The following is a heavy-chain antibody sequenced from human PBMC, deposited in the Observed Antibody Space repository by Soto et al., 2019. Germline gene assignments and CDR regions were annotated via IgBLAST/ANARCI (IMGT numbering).Heavy chain of an antibody. D-gene: IGHD1-26*01. V-gene: IGHV1-2*02. CDR2: INPKSGGT. CDR3: ARDLAKGGGSAGFDY. Sequence: ASVKVSCKASGYTFTVYYMHWVRQAPGQGLEWMGWINPKSGGTMYPQKFQGRVTMTWDTSISTAYMALTRLGSDDTAVYYCARDLAKGGGSAGFDYWGQGALVTVSS. CDR1: GYTFTVYY. J-gene: IGHJ4*02.